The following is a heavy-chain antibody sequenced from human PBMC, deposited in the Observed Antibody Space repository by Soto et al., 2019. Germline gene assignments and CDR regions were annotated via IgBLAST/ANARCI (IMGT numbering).Heavy chain of an antibody. CDR2: INHSGST. D-gene: IGHD3-16*02. CDR3: ARVRARLLSHAFDF. V-gene: IGHV4-34*01. J-gene: IGHJ3*01. Sequence: WTWLRQPPGNGLEWIGEINHSGSTNYNPSLKNRVTISLDTSKNQFSLKVNSVTAADTAVYFCARVRARLLSHAFDFWGQGTLVTVSS.